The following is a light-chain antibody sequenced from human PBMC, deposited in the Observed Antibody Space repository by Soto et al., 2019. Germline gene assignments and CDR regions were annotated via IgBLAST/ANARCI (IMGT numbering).Light chain of an antibody. J-gene: IGKJ4*01. CDR1: QDIRND. CDR2: AAS. CDR3: LQHNTYPLT. V-gene: IGKV1-17*01. Sequence: DIQMTQSPSSLSASVGDRVTITCRASQDIRNDVGWYQQKAGKAPNRLIFAASSLHSGVPSRFSGSRSGTEFTLTIASLQPEDFATYYCLQHNTYPLTFGGGTKVDIK.